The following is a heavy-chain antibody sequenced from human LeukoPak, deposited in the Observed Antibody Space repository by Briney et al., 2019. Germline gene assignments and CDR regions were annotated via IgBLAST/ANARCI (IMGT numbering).Heavy chain of an antibody. CDR2: ISYDGSNE. J-gene: IGHJ4*02. CDR3: AKGSDYPDN. Sequence: GGSLRLSCAASGFTFSSYAMHWVRQAPGKGLEWVAVISYDGSNEYYADSVKGRLTISRDNSKNTLYLQMNSLRAEDTCVYYCAKGSDYPDNWGQGTLVTVSS. CDR1: GFTFSSYA. V-gene: IGHV3-30*04.